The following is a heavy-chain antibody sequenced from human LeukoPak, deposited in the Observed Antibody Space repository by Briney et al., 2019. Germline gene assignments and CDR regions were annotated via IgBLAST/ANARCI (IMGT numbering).Heavy chain of an antibody. CDR3: ARDLRIEFGDLYDYYMDV. D-gene: IGHD3-10*01. CDR2: ISAYNDNR. Sequence: ASVKVSCKASGDTFTSYYMHWVRQAPGQGLEWMGWISAYNDNRNYAQKLQGRVTMTTDTATSTAYMELRSLRADDTAVYYCARDLRIEFGDLYDYYMDVWGKGTTVTISS. V-gene: IGHV1-18*04. CDR1: GDTFTSYY. J-gene: IGHJ6*03.